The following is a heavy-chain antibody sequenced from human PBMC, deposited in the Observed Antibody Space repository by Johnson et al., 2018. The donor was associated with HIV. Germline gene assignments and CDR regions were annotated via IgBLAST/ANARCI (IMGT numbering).Heavy chain of an antibody. CDR2: ISYDGSNK. V-gene: IGHV3-30*04. D-gene: IGHD3-22*01. J-gene: IGHJ3*02. Sequence: QVQLVESGGGLVKPGRSLRLSCAASGFTFSSYAMHWVRQAPGKGLEWVAVISYDGSNKYYADSVKSRFTISRDNSKNSVYLQMNSLRAEDTAVYYCARVGIYYDSIEDAFDIWGQGTMVTVSS. CDR3: ARVGIYYDSIEDAFDI. CDR1: GFTFSSYA.